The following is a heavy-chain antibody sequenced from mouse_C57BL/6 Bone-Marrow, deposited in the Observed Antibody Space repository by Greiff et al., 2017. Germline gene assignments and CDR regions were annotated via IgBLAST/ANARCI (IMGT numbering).Heavy chain of an antibody. CDR1: GFTFSSYG. V-gene: IGHV5-6*01. Sequence: EVQLVESGGDLVKPGGSLKLSCAASGFTFSSYGMSWVRQTPDKRLEWVATISSGGSYTYYPDSVKGRFTISRDNAKNTLYLQMSSLKSEDTAMYYCARQDSKDWYFDVWGTGTTVTVSS. CDR3: ARQDSKDWYFDV. CDR2: ISSGGSYT. J-gene: IGHJ1*03. D-gene: IGHD2-5*01.